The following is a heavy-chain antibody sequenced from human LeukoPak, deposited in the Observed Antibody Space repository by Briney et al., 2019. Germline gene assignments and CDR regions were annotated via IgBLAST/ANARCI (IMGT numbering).Heavy chain of an antibody. CDR2: ISSSSSYI. CDR3: ARRDSRDYYSRSDS. D-gene: IGHD3-22*01. CDR1: GFTFSSYS. Sequence: PGRSLRLSCAASGFTFSSYSMNWVRQAPGKGLEWVSSISSSSSYIYYADSVKGRFTISRDNAKNSLYLQMNSLRAEDTAVYYCARRDSRDYYSRSDSWGQGTLVTVSS. V-gene: IGHV3-21*01. J-gene: IGHJ4*02.